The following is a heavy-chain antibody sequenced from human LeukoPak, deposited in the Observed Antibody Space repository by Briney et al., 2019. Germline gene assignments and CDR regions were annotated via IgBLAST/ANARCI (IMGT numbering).Heavy chain of an antibody. D-gene: IGHD5-18*01. CDR3: AREGLYSYGPFPDY. J-gene: IGHJ4*01. V-gene: IGHV1-2*02. CDR2: INPNSGGT. Sequence: ASVKVSCKASGYTFTGYYMHWVRQAPGQGLEWMGWINPNSGGTNYAQKFQGRVTMTRDTSISTAYMELSRLRSDDTAVYYCAREGLYSYGPFPDYWGQEPWSPSPQ. CDR1: GYTFTGYY.